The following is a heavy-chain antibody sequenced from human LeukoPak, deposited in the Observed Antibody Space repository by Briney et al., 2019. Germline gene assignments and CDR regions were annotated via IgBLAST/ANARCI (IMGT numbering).Heavy chain of an antibody. CDR2: INYSGSS. CDR3: ARVGGYDYVWGSYRYPNWFDP. D-gene: IGHD3-16*02. Sequence: SETLSLTCAVSGGSISSGDSYWSWIRQPPGKGLEWIGYINYSGSSYYNPSLKSRITISEDRSKNQYSLKLISVTPADTAVYFCARVGGYDYVWGSYRYPNWFDPWGQGTLVTVSS. V-gene: IGHV4-30-2*01. J-gene: IGHJ5*02. CDR1: GGSISSGDSY.